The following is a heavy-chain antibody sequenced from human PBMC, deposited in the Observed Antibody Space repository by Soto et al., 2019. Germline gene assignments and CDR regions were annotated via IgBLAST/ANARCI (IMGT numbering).Heavy chain of an antibody. Sequence: SETLSLTCTVSGGSISSGGYYWSWIRQHPGKSLEWIGHIYYSGSTYYNPSLKSRVTISVDTSKNQFSLKLSSVTAADTAVYYCARGSPLHYDILTGYYYYCGQGTLVIVSS. D-gene: IGHD3-9*01. CDR3: ARGSPLHYDILTGYYYY. V-gene: IGHV4-31*03. CDR1: GGSISSGGYY. J-gene: IGHJ4*02. CDR2: IYYSGST.